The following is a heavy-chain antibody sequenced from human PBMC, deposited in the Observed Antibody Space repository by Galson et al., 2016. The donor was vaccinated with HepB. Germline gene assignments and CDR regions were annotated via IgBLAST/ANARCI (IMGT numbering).Heavy chain of an antibody. CDR2: IYYSGTT. V-gene: IGHV4-39*01. CDR3: ARQDRAGLVNF. CDR1: GGSISSSSYF. J-gene: IGHJ3*01. Sequence: SETLSLTCTVSGGSISSSSYFWAWIRQTPGEGLEWIGSIYYSGTTHYNPSLQSRVSISVDTSKNQFSLRLTFVSAADTALYSCARQDRAGLVNFWGQGTMVTVSS. D-gene: IGHD6-19*01.